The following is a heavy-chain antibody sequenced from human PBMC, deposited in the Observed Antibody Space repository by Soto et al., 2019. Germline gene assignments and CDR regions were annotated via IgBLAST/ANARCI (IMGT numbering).Heavy chain of an antibody. CDR1: GGSISSSSYY. V-gene: IGHV4-39*01. J-gene: IGHJ6*02. CDR3: ATTAAKVYYYYGMDV. D-gene: IGHD2-2*01. CDR2: IYYSGST. Sequence: SETLSLTCTVSGGSISSSSYYWGWIRQPPGKGLEWIGSIYYSGSTYYNPSLKSRVTISVDTSKNQFSLKLSSVTAADTAVYYCATTAAKVYYYYGMDVWGQGTTVTVSS.